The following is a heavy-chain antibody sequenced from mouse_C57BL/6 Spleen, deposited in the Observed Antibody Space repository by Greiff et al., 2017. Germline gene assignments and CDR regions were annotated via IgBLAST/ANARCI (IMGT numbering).Heavy chain of an antibody. CDR3: TIYGTTVVAFGY. CDR2: IDPETGGT. D-gene: IGHD1-1*01. V-gene: IGHV1-15*01. CDR1: GYTFTDYE. J-gene: IGHJ2*01. Sequence: QVQLKQSGAELVRPGASVTLSCKASGYTFTDYEMHWVKQTPVHGPEWIGAIDPETGGTAYNQKFKGKAILTADKSSNTAYMELRSLTSEDSAVYSCTIYGTTVVAFGYWGQGTTLTVSS.